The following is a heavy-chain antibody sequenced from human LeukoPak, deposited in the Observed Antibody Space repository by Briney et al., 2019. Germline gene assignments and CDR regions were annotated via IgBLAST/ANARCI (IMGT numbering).Heavy chain of an antibody. D-gene: IGHD2-2*01. CDR3: ARGSTSDWPLDH. V-gene: IGHV1-3*01. CDR2: INGGSGNT. J-gene: IGHJ4*02. Sequence: ASVKVSCKASGYTFIDYTMHWLRQAPGQRLDWMGWINGGSGNTKYSPEFQGRVTITRDTSASTGYMELSSLRSEDTAMYYCARGSTSDWPLDHWGQETLVTISS. CDR1: GYTFIDYT.